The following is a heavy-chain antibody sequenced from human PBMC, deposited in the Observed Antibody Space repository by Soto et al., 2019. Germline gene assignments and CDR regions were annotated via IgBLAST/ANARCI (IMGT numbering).Heavy chain of an antibody. J-gene: IGHJ1*01. D-gene: IGHD4-17*01. V-gene: IGHV3-7*01. CDR3: ARGADYGAHFQR. CDR2: IRQDGGEI. Sequence: EVQLVESGGGLVQPGGSLRLSRADSGFTFSNYWMNWVRQAPGKGLEWVANIRQDGGEIYYVDSVKGRFTISRDNTKNSLYLQMNSLRAEDTAVYYCARGADYGAHFQRWGQGTLVTVSS. CDR1: GFTFSNYW.